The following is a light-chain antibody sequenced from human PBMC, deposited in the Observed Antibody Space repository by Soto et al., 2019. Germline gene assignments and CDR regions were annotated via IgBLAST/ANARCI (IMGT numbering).Light chain of an antibody. V-gene: IGKV3-11*01. CDR2: DAS. CDR1: QGVSTY. J-gene: IGKJ1*01. Sequence: VSSQSPATMTLSPGERATLSCRASQGVSTYLAWYQQKPGQAPRLLIYDASNRATGIPARFSGSGSGTDFTLTISSLEPEDFAAYYCQQRSNWPWTFGQGTQVEIK. CDR3: QQRSNWPWT.